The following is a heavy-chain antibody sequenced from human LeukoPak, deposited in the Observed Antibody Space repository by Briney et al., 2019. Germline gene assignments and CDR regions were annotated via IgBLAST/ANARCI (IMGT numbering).Heavy chain of an antibody. CDR2: ISYSGSAT. V-gene: IGHV3-48*03. Sequence: GGSLRLSCTASGFTFSSYEMNWVRQAPGKGLEWVSYISYSGSATTYGDSVKGRFTIFRDNTKNSFYLQMNSLRAEDTAVYYCARGGDYLDFWGQGTLVTVSS. J-gene: IGHJ4*02. CDR3: ARGGDYLDF. CDR1: GFTFSSYE.